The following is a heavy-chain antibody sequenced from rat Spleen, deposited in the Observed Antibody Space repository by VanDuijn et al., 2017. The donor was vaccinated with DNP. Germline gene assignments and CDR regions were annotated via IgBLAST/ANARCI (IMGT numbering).Heavy chain of an antibody. CDR3: TRESWGYVMDA. J-gene: IGHJ4*01. D-gene: IGHD5-1*01. Sequence: QVQLKESGPDLVQPSQTLSLTCTVSGFSLTNYGVIWVRQSPGKGLEWMGIIWGHGSTDYNSALKSRLSINRDTSKSQVFLKMNSLQTDDTAIYYCTRESWGYVMDAWGQGASVTVSS. CDR1: GFSLTNYG. V-gene: IGHV2S75*01. CDR2: IWGHGST.